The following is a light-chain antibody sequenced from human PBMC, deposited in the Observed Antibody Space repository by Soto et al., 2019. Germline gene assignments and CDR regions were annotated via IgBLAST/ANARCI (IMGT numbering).Light chain of an antibody. CDR2: LGS. J-gene: IGKJ5*01. Sequence: DIVMTQSPLSLPVTPGEPPSISCRSSQSLLHSNGYNYLDWYLQKPGQSAQLLIYLGSNRASGVPDRFSGSGSGTDFTLKISRVEAEDVGVYYCMQALQTSITFGQGTRLEIK. CDR1: QSLLHSNGYNY. V-gene: IGKV2-28*01. CDR3: MQALQTSIT.